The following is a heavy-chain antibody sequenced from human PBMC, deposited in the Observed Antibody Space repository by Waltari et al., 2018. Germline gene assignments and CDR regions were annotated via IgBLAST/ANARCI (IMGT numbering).Heavy chain of an antibody. Sequence: EVQLVESGGGLVQPGESLRLSCAASGFDFGDYWMHWVRQSPGKGLEVVSRINIDGGYISYADSVKGRFTISRDNAKNRVCLQLNRVRGEDTAVYYCARKGGRGYPYGPFYYDYWGQGTLVTVSS. CDR1: GFDFGDYW. CDR2: INIDGGYI. CDR3: ARKGGRGYPYGPFYYDY. J-gene: IGHJ4*02. V-gene: IGHV3-74*01. D-gene: IGHD5-18*01.